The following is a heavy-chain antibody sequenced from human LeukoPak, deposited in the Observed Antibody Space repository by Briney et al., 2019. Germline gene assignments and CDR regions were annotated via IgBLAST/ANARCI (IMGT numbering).Heavy chain of an antibody. V-gene: IGHV4-61*02. Sequence: PSETLSLTCTVSGGSISSGNYYWAWIRQPAGKGLEWIGRIYTSGSTNYNPSFTSRVTISVDTSKNQVSLKVSSVTAADTAIYYCARLVNKLLFDYWGPGTLVTVSS. J-gene: IGHJ4*02. CDR1: GGSISSGNYY. D-gene: IGHD2-15*01. CDR2: IYTSGST. CDR3: ARLVNKLLFDY.